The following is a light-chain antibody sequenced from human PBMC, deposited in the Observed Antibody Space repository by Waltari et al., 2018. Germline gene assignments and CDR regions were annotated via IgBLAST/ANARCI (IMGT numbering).Light chain of an antibody. V-gene: IGLV7-43*01. J-gene: IGLJ3*02. CDR1: TGAVPSGYY. Sequence: QTVVTQEPSLTVSPGGTVPLTCASSTGAVPSGYYPNWFQQRPGQAPRALIYSTNNKHSWTPARFSGSLRGGKAALTLSGVQPEDEAEYYCLLYYGGFWVFGGGTKLTVL. CDR2: STN. CDR3: LLYYGGFWV.